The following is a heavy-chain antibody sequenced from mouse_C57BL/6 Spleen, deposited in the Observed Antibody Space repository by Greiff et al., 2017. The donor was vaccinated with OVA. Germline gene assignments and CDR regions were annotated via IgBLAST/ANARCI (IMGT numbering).Heavy chain of an antibody. CDR1: GYAFTNYL. CDR3: AGTTVVAHFDY. J-gene: IGHJ2*01. V-gene: IGHV1-54*01. D-gene: IGHD1-1*01. Sequence: QVQLQQSGAELVRPGTSVKVSCKASGYAFTNYLIEWVKQRPGQGLEWIGVINPGSGGTNYNEKFKGKATLTADKSSSTAYMQLSSLTSEDSAVYFCAGTTVVAHFDYWGQGTTLTVSS. CDR2: INPGSGGT.